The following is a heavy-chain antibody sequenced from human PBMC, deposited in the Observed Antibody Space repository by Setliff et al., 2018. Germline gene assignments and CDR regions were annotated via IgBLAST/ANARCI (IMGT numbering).Heavy chain of an antibody. CDR2: INPSSGAT. CDR1: GYTFTGYY. V-gene: IGHV1-2*06. J-gene: IGHJ6*02. CDR3: ARECYSSSWYGDYYYYYGMDV. Sequence: GASVKVSCKASGYTFTGYYMYWVRQAPGQGLEWMGRINPSSGATIYAQKFQGRVTMTSDTSISTAYMELGRLRSDDTAVYFCARECYSSSWYGDYYYYYGMDVWGQGTTVTVSS. D-gene: IGHD6-13*01.